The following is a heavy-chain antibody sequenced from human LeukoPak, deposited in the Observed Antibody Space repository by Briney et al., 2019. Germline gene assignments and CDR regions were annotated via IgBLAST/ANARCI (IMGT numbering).Heavy chain of an antibody. J-gene: IGHJ5*02. Sequence: PSETLSLTCAVYGGSFSGYYWSWIRQPAGKGLEWIGRIHTSGSTNYNPSLKSRVTMSVDTSKNQFSLKLSSVTAADTAVYYCARGGYIYYGSGSHQFDPWGQGTLVTVSS. V-gene: IGHV4-59*10. CDR2: IHTSGST. CDR3: ARGGYIYYGSGSHQFDP. CDR1: GGSFSGYY. D-gene: IGHD3-10*01.